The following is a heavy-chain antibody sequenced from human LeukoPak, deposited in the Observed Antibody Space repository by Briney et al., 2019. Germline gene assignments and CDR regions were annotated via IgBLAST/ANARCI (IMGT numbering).Heavy chain of an antibody. Sequence: KTSETLSLTCSVSGDSISYFYWSWIRQAAGKGLEWIGRINSSGSTEYNASLKSRVTMSVDTSKNQFSLKLSSVTAADTAVYYCARLRRSSWQYNWFDPWGQGTLVTVSS. CDR1: GDSISYFY. V-gene: IGHV4-4*07. D-gene: IGHD6-13*01. J-gene: IGHJ5*02. CDR3: ARLRRSSWQYNWFDP. CDR2: INSSGST.